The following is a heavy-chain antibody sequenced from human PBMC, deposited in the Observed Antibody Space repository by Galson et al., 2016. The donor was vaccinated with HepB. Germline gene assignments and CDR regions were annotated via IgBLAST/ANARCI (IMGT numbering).Heavy chain of an antibody. CDR3: ASGLIATGASYYYNVMDV. CDR1: GYSFTDYR. D-gene: IGHD1-1*01. Sequence: SVKVSCKASGYSFTDYRIHWVRQAPGQGLECMGVINPRGGATDYVQKFQGRVTMTSDPSTRTVYMELSSLTFEDTAVYFCASGLIATGASYYYNVMDVWGQGTTVTVS. J-gene: IGHJ6*02. CDR2: INPRGGAT. V-gene: IGHV1-46*01.